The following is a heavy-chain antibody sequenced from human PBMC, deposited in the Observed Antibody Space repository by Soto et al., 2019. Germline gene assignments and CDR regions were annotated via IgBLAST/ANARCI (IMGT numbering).Heavy chain of an antibody. D-gene: IGHD6-13*01. V-gene: IGHV4-31*03. CDR2: IYYSGRT. CDR1: GGSISSGGYF. CDR3: ARFAREENPKVGSWYYLDY. J-gene: IGHJ4*02. Sequence: SETLSLTCTVSGGSISSGGYFWSWVRQHPGKGLEWIGNIYYSGRTYYNPSLKSRVTISVDTSKNQFSLKSSSVTAADTAVYYCARFAREENPKVGSWYYLDYWGQGNRVT.